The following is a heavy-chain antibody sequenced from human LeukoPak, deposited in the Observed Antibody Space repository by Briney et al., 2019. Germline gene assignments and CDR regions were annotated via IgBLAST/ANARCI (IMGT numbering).Heavy chain of an antibody. CDR1: GYTFTSYD. D-gene: IGHD5-18*01. Sequence: GASVKVTCKASGYTFTSYDINRVRHATGQGLEWMGWINPNSGNTAYAQKFQGRVTITRNTSISTAYMELSSLRAEDTAVYYCARGAGGQLWSYELSYWGQGTLVTVSS. V-gene: IGHV1-8*03. CDR3: ARGAGGQLWSYELSY. J-gene: IGHJ4*02. CDR2: INPNSGNT.